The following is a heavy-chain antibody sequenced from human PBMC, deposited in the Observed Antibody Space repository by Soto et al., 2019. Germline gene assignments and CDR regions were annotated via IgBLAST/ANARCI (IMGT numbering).Heavy chain of an antibody. CDR1: GFTFENYA. D-gene: IGHD1-1*01. V-gene: IGHV3-49*04. J-gene: IGHJ1*01. CDR3: TTWSPPDDLLTS. Sequence: PGGSLRLSCSVSGFTFENYAVSWVRQAPGKGLEWLGVIRNRAYHGTTEYAPSVEGRFTISRDDSKDIAYLHMTSLQTDDTGVYFCTTWSPPDDLLTSWAQGTVVTSPQ. CDR2: IRNRAYHGTT.